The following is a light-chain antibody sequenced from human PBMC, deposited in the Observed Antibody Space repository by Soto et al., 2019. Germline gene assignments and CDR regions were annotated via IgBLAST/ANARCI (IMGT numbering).Light chain of an antibody. CDR2: SAS. J-gene: IGKJ4*01. V-gene: IGKV3-15*01. CDR1: QSVSSN. CDR3: QQYNNWPPLT. Sequence: EIMMTQSPATLSVSPGERATLSCRASQSVSSNLAWYQQKPGQTPRLLIYSASTRATGIPARFSGSGSGTEFTLTISSLQSEDFALYYCQQYNNWPPLTFGGGTKVEIK.